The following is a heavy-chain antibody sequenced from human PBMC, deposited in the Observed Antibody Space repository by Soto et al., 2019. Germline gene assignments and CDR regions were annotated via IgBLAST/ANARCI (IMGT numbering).Heavy chain of an antibody. Sequence: ASVKVSCKASGYTFTSYDINCVLQSTLQWREWMGCMNPNSGNTGYAQKFQGRVTMTRNTSISTAYMELSSLRSEDTAVYYCASAAGTRRGGYYYYYGTDVWGQGTTVTVSS. CDR1: GYTFTSYD. CDR3: ASAAGTRRGGYYYYYGTDV. CDR2: MNPNSGNT. J-gene: IGHJ6*02. D-gene: IGHD1-1*01. V-gene: IGHV1-8*01.